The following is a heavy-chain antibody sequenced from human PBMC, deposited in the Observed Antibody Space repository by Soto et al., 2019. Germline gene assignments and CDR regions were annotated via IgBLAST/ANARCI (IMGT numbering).Heavy chain of an antibody. CDR3: ASHSSGWYIDY. D-gene: IGHD6-19*01. CDR2: ISAYNGNT. J-gene: IGHJ4*02. V-gene: IGHV1-18*01. Sequence: VASVKVSCKASGYTFTSYGISWVRQAPGQGLEWMGWISAYNGNTNYAQKLQGRVTMTTDTSTSTAYMELRSLRSDDTAVYYCASHSSGWYIDYWGQGTLVTVSS. CDR1: GYTFTSYG.